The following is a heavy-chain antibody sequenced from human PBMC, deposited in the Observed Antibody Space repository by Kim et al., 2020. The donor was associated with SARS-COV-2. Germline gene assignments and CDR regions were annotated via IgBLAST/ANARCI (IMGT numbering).Heavy chain of an antibody. D-gene: IGHD3-22*01. CDR3: TTAHGPYYYDSSGYYYIDY. Sequence: GGSLRLSCAASGFTFSNAWMSWVRQAPGKGLEWVGRIKSKTDGGTTDYAAPVKGRFTISRDDSKNTLYLQMNSLKTEDTAVYYCTTAHGPYYYDSSGYYYIDYWGQGTLVTVSS. CDR1: GFTFSNAW. V-gene: IGHV3-15*01. CDR2: IKSKTDGGTT. J-gene: IGHJ4*02.